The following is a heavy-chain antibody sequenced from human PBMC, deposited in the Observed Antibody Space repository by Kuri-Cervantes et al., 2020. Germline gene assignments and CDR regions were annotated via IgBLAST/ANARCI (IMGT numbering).Heavy chain of an antibody. CDR1: GYTFTSYY. Sequence: SVKVSCKASGYTFTSYYMHWVRQAPGQGLEWMGGIIPIFGTANYAQKFQGRVTITTDESTSTAYMELSSLRSEDTAVYYCARDRGYSYGWGLGWGQGTLVTVSS. V-gene: IGHV1-69*05. J-gene: IGHJ4*02. CDR3: ARDRGYSYGWGLG. D-gene: IGHD5-18*01. CDR2: IIPIFGTA.